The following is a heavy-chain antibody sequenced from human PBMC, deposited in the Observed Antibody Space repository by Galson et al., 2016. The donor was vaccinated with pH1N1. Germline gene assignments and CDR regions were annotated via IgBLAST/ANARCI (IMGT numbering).Heavy chain of an antibody. D-gene: IGHD1-1*01. CDR3: ARPGRTETTKEGFAWGYGMDV. CDR1: GGTFSSYA. Sequence: SVKVSCKASGGTFSSYAINWVRQAPGQGLEWMGGIIPIFGTANYAQKFQGRVTTTADESTTTASMELSSLRSEDSAVYYCARPGRTETTKEGFAWGYGMDVWGQGTTVTVSS. J-gene: IGHJ6*02. V-gene: IGHV1-69*13. CDR2: IIPIFGTA.